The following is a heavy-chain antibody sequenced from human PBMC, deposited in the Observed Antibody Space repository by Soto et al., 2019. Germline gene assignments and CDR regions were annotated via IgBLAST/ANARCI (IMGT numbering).Heavy chain of an antibody. Sequence: GASVKVSCKASGYTFTSYGISWVRQAPGQGLEGMGWISAYNGNTNYAQKLQGRVTMTTDTSTSTAYMELRSLRSDDTAVYYCARVGENYNWNTMDYYYYGMDVWGQGTTVTVSS. CDR2: ISAYNGNT. D-gene: IGHD1-20*01. V-gene: IGHV1-18*01. J-gene: IGHJ6*02. CDR3: ARVGENYNWNTMDYYYYGMDV. CDR1: GYTFTSYG.